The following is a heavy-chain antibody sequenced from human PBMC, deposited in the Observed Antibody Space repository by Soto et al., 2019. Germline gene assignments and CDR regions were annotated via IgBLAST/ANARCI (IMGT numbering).Heavy chain of an antibody. CDR2: ISYHGSNK. Sequence: QVQLVESGGGVVQPGRSLRLSCEASGFTFSNYGMHWVRQAPGKGLEWVAVISYHGSNKYYADSVKGRFTISRDNSKNTLYLQMNNLRAEDTAMYYCAKDRSGYPQGYHYFYGVDVWGQGTTVTVSS. V-gene: IGHV3-30*18. J-gene: IGHJ6*02. D-gene: IGHD3-3*01. CDR1: GFTFSNYG. CDR3: AKDRSGYPQGYHYFYGVDV.